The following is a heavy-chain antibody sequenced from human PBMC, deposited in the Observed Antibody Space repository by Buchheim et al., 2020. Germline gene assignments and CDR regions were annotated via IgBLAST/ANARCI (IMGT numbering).Heavy chain of an antibody. CDR3: TTEGFYYGSGNYLPFGY. CDR2: IKSKTDGGTT. CDR1: GFTFSNAW. V-gene: IGHV3-15*01. Sequence: EVQLVESGGGLVKPGGSLSLSCAASGFTFSNAWMSWVRQAPGKGLEWVGRIKSKTDGGTTDYAAPVKGRFTISRDESKNTLYLQMNSLKTEDTAVYFCTTEGFYYGSGNYLPFGYWGQGTL. D-gene: IGHD3-10*01. J-gene: IGHJ4*02.